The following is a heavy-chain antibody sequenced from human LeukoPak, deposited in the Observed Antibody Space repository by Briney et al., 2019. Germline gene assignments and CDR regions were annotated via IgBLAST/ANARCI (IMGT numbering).Heavy chain of an antibody. Sequence: ASVKVSCKASGYTFTSYDINWVRQATGQGLEWMGWMNPNSGNTGYAQKFQGRVTMTRNTSISTDYMELSSLRSEDTAVYYCARKPPLRMVRGVKRYYYYMDVWGKGITVTVSS. V-gene: IGHV1-8*01. J-gene: IGHJ6*03. CDR3: ARKPPLRMVRGVKRYYYYMDV. CDR1: GYTFTSYD. D-gene: IGHD3-10*01. CDR2: MNPNSGNT.